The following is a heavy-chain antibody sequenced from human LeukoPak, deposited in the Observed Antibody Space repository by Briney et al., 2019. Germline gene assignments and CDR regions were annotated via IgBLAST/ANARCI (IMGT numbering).Heavy chain of an antibody. CDR2: ISSSSSTI. V-gene: IGHV3-48*01. Sequence: GGSLRLSCAASGFTFSSYSVNWVRQAPGKGLEWVSYISSSSSTIYYADSVKGRFTISRDNAKNSLYLQMNSLRAEDTAVYYCARQHVSYGSGSYPTRDYWGQGTLVTVSS. J-gene: IGHJ4*02. CDR3: ARQHVSYGSGSYPTRDY. CDR1: GFTFSSYS. D-gene: IGHD3-10*01.